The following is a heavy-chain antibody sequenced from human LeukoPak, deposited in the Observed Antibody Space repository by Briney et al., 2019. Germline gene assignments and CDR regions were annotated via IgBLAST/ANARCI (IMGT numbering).Heavy chain of an antibody. CDR2: LRGNGET. Sequence: GGSLRLSCAASGLSFSTFAMSWVRQGPARGLEWVSSLRGNGETFYAESVKGRFTLSSDSSRNTVYLHLNNLKVEDTAMYYCARASWVSSTDAVRWGQGTLVTVSS. V-gene: IGHV3-23*01. J-gene: IGHJ4*02. CDR3: ARASWVSSTDAVR. CDR1: GLSFSTFA. D-gene: IGHD3-16*01.